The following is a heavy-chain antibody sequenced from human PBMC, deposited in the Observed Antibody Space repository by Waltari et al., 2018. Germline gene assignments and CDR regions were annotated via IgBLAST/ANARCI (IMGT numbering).Heavy chain of an antibody. Sequence: EVQLVESGGGLVQPGRSLRLSCAASGFTFDDYAMHWVRQAPGKGVECVSCISCNRVVVGYADSVKCRFTISKDNAKNSLDLQRNSLRAEDTALYYCAKDMGVIMDAFRIWGQGTMGSV. CDR2: ISCNRVVV. D-gene: IGHD2-21*01. CDR1: GFTFDDYA. J-gene: IGHJ3*02. V-gene: IGHV3-9*01. CDR3: AKDMGVIMDAFRI.